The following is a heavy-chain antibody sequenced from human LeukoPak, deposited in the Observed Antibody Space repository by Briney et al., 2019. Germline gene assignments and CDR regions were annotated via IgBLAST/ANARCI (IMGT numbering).Heavy chain of an antibody. D-gene: IGHD3-10*01. CDR1: GGSFSGYY. CDR2: INHSGST. J-gene: IGHJ4*02. CDR3: ARAKLLWFRELLSYFDY. Sequence: SETLSLTCAVYGGSFSGYYWSWIRQPPGKGLEWIGEINHSGSTNYNPSLKSRVTISVDTSKNQFSLKQSSVTAADTAVYYCARAKLLWFRELLSYFDYWGQGTLVTVSS. V-gene: IGHV4-34*01.